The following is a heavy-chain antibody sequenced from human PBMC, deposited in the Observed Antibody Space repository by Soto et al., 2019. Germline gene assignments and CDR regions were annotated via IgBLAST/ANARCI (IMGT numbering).Heavy chain of an antibody. CDR3: VRWGTTGGLDV. V-gene: IGHV3-30*19. J-gene: IGHJ4*02. CDR2: TSYDGTNK. Sequence: QVQLVESGGGVVQPGTSLRLSCVGSGFTFRSFVIHWVRQAPGRGLEWVALTSYDGTNKYFGDSVKGRFTISRDNSRNSVDLQMASLRLEDTALYYCVRWGTTGGLDVWGQGTLVSVSS. D-gene: IGHD3-16*01. CDR1: GFTFRSFV.